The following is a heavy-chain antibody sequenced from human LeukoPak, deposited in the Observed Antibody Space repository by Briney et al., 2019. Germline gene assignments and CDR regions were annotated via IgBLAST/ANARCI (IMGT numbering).Heavy chain of an antibody. D-gene: IGHD6-6*01. Sequence: SETLSLTRAVYGGSFSGYYWSWICQPPGKGLEWIGEINHSGSTNYNPSLKSRVTISVDTSKNQFSLKLSSVTAADTAVYYCARYVAALRAFDIWGQGTMVTVSS. CDR1: GGSFSGYY. J-gene: IGHJ3*02. CDR3: ARYVAALRAFDI. V-gene: IGHV4-34*01. CDR2: INHSGST.